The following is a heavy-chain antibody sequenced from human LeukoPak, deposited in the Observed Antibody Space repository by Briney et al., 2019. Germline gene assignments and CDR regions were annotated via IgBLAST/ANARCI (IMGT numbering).Heavy chain of an antibody. CDR2: IGKSSSYI. V-gene: IGHV3-21*01. CDR3: ARLLGMIMFGEADAFEI. J-gene: IGHJ3*02. CDR1: GFTFSSYS. D-gene: IGHD3-16*01. Sequence: GGSLRLSCAASGFTFSSYSMNWVRQAPGKGLEWVSSIGKSSSYIYYADSVKGRFTISRDNAKNSLYLQMNSLRAEDTAVYYCARLLGMIMFGEADAFEIWGQGTRVTVSS.